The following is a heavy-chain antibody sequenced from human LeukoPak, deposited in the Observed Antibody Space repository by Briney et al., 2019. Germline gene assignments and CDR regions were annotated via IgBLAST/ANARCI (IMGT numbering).Heavy chain of an antibody. CDR1: GGSISGYH. D-gene: IGHD1-26*01. Sequence: PSETLSLTCTVSGGSISGYHWSWFRQPPGKGLEWIGYIDYTCNTNYSPSLKRRVTMSVDMSKNQFSLEMSSVTAADTAMFYCARLDRPGGRTGDVFDIWGQGTMVTVSS. CDR3: ARLDRPGGRTGDVFDI. CDR2: IDYTCNT. V-gene: IGHV4-59*08. J-gene: IGHJ3*02.